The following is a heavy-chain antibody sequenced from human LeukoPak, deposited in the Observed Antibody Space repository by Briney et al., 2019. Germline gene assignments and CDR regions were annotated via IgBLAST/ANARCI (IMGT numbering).Heavy chain of an antibody. D-gene: IGHD3-22*01. CDR1: GFTFTNYG. V-gene: IGHV3-30*18. J-gene: IGHJ4*02. CDR3: AKDRGYSDTSGFLDY. CDR2: ISNDGSNK. Sequence: HPGGSLRLSCAASGFTFTNYGMHWVRQASGKGLEWVAVISNDGSNKYYADSVRGRLIISRDNSKDTLYLQMNSLGVEDTAVYYCAKDRGYSDTSGFLDYWGQGTLVTASS.